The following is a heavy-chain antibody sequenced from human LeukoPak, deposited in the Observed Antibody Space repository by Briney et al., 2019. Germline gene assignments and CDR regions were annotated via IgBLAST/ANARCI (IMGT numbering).Heavy chain of an antibody. CDR2: VYRSGST. CDR3: ARHWVTLAAAGGFDY. Sequence: PSETLSLTCTVSGYSISSGYYWGWIRQPPGKGLEWIASVYRSGSTYYKSSLKTRVRISVDTSKNQFSLKLSSVTAADTAVYYCARHWVTLAAAGGFDYWGQGTLVTVSS. V-gene: IGHV4-38-2*02. J-gene: IGHJ4*02. D-gene: IGHD6-13*01. CDR1: GYSISSGYY.